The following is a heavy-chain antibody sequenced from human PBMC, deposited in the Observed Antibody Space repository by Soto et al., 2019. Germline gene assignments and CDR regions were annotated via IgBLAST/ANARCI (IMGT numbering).Heavy chain of an antibody. J-gene: IGHJ4*02. CDR3: TTGTTVAKYYFDF. CDR2: IKSWSDGGTT. Sequence: EGQLVESGGGLVEPGETLRLSFAASGFTFKNAWMSWVRQAPGKGLEWVGRIKSWSDGGTTDYGAPVKGRFSISRDDAKNTLSLQMNSLRTEDTAVYYCTTGTTVAKYYFDFWGQGTLVTVSS. V-gene: IGHV3-15*01. D-gene: IGHD1-1*01. CDR1: GFTFKNAW.